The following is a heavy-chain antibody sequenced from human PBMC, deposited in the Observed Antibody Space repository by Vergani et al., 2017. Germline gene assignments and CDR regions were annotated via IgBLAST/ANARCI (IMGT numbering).Heavy chain of an antibody. CDR1: GFLFSTYW. V-gene: IGHV3-7*01. J-gene: IGHJ4*02. D-gene: IGHD6-13*01. CDR3: ARVWYSNSWSLDY. Sequence: VQLVESGGGVVQPGRSLRLSCEASGFLFSTYWMNWVRQAPGKGLEWVANIRQDGGEEYCVDSVKGRFTISRDNAKNSLYLQMNNLRVEDTAVYYCARVWYSNSWSLDYWGQGTLVTVSS. CDR2: IRQDGGEE.